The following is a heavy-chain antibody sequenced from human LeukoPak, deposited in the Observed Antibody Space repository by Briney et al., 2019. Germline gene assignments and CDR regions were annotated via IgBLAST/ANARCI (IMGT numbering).Heavy chain of an antibody. Sequence: GGSLRLSCAVSGFTFSSYSINWVRQAPGKGLEWVSYISSTSGAKYYADSVKGRFTISRDNAKNSVYLQMNSLRVEDTAVYYCARDRPADYWGQGTLVTVSS. V-gene: IGHV3-48*04. CDR2: ISSTSGAK. J-gene: IGHJ4*02. CDR1: GFTFSSYS. CDR3: ARDRPADY.